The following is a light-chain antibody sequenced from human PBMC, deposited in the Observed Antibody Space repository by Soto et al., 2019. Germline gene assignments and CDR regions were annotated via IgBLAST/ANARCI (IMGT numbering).Light chain of an antibody. V-gene: IGLV2-11*01. CDR1: SSDVGGYDY. J-gene: IGLJ2*01. CDR2: DVN. Sequence: QSVLTQPRSVSGSPGQSVTNSCAGTSSDVGGYDYASWYQQHPDKVPKILIFDVNQRPSGVPTRFSGSKSGNTASLTISGLQADDEAHYYCCSYAGSYTFIFGGGTQLTVL. CDR3: CSYAGSYTFI.